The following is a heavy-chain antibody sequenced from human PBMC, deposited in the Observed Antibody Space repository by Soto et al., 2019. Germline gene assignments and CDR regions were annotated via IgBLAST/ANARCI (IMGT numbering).Heavy chain of an antibody. Sequence: QVQLVQSGAEVKKPGSSVKVSCKASGGTFSSYAISWVRQAPGQGLEWMGGIIPIFGTANYAQKFQGRVTITADESTSTASMELSSLTSEDTAVYYCERVYRGRYGPFSDYWGQGTLVTVSS. D-gene: IGHD1-26*01. CDR2: IIPIFGTA. CDR3: ERVYRGRYGPFSDY. J-gene: IGHJ4*02. CDR1: GGTFSSYA. V-gene: IGHV1-69*12.